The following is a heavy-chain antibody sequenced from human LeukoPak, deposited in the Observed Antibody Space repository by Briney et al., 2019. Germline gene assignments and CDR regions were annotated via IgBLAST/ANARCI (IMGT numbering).Heavy chain of an antibody. V-gene: IGHV3-23*01. D-gene: IGHD2-15*01. CDR3: AKVFDCSGGSCYSKNWFDP. Sequence: PGGSLRLSCAASGFTFSSYAMSWVRQAPGKGLEWVSAISGSGGSTYYADSVKGRFTISRDNSKNTLYLQMNSLRAEDTAVYYCAKVFDCSGGSCYSKNWFDPWGQGTLVTVSS. CDR2: ISGSGGST. J-gene: IGHJ5*02. CDR1: GFTFSSYA.